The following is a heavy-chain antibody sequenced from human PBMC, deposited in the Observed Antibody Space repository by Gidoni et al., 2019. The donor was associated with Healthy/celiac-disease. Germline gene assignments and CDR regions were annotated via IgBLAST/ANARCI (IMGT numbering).Heavy chain of an antibody. Sequence: QITLKDSGPTLVIPTQTLTLTYTFSGFSLSTSGLGVGWIRQPPGKALEWLALIYWNDDKRYSPSLKSRLTITKDTSKNQVVLTMTNMDPVDTATYYCALPIVVVPDAMPSWFDPWGQGTLVTVSS. CDR2: IYWNDDK. CDR1: GFSLSTSGLG. V-gene: IGHV2-5*01. CDR3: ALPIVVVPDAMPSWFDP. J-gene: IGHJ5*02. D-gene: IGHD2-2*01.